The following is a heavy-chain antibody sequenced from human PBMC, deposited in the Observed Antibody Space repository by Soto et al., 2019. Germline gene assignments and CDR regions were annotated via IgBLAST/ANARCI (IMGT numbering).Heavy chain of an antibody. CDR2: IYPGDSDT. J-gene: IGHJ2*01. Sequence: KISCKGSGYSFTTYWIAWVRQMPGKGLEWMGIIYPGDSDTRYSPSFQGQVTISADRSTSTAFLQWSSLKASDTAIYYCARHGPRMIWYFDLWGRGTLVTVSS. CDR1: GYSFTTYW. CDR3: ARHGPRMIWYFDL. V-gene: IGHV5-51*01. D-gene: IGHD3-16*01.